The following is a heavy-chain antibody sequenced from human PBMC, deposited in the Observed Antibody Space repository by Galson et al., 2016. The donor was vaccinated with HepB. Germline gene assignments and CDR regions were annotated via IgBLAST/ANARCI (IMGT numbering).Heavy chain of an antibody. CDR1: GFVFSNFG. CDR2: ISSTGTTT. V-gene: IGHV3-11*01. Sequence: CAASGFVFSNFGLSWVRQAPGKGLEWVSQISSTGTTTHSADSVKGRFTISRDNTKNSLYLQMNSLRAEDTAVYYRARDHRRWNYDPDAFDMWGQGTMVTVSS. D-gene: IGHD1-7*01. J-gene: IGHJ3*02. CDR3: ARDHRRWNYDPDAFDM.